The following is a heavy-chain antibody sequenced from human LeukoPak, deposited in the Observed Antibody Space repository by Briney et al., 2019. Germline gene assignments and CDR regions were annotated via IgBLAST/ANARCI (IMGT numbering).Heavy chain of an antibody. CDR1: GGSISSYY. J-gene: IGHJ4*02. CDR3: ARGIEYSSSFNFDY. V-gene: IGHV4-4*07. CDR2: IYTSGST. D-gene: IGHD6-6*01. Sequence: SETLSLTCTVSGGSISSYYWSWIRQPAGKGLEWIGRIYTSGSTNYNPSLKSRVTMSVDTSKNQSSLKLSSVTAADTAVYYCARGIEYSSSFNFDYWGQGTLVTVSS.